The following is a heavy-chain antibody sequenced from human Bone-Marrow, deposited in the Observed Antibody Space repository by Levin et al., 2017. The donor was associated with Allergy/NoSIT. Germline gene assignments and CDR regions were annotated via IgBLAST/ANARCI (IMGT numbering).Heavy chain of an antibody. V-gene: IGHV3-21*01. Sequence: KPGESLKISCAASGFTFSSYSMNWVRQAPGKGLEWVSSISSSSSYIYYADSVKGRFTISRDNAKNSLYLQMNSLRAEDTAVYYCAREQTYYDFWSGYRNTYYFDYWGQGTLVTVSS. D-gene: IGHD3-3*01. CDR2: ISSSSSYI. CDR3: AREQTYYDFWSGYRNTYYFDY. CDR1: GFTFSSYS. J-gene: IGHJ4*02.